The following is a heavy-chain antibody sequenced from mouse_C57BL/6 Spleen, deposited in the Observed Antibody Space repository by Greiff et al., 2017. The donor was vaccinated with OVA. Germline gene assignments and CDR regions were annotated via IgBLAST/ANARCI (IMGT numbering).Heavy chain of an antibody. CDR3: ARSGGNYLYYYAMDY. Sequence: VQLQQPGAELVKPGASVKLSCKASGYTFTSYWMHWVKQRPGQGLEWIGMIHPNSGSTNYNEKFKSKATLTVDKSSSTAYMQLSSLTSEDSAVYYCARSGGNYLYYYAMDYWGQGTSVTVSS. CDR1: GYTFTSYW. V-gene: IGHV1-64*01. J-gene: IGHJ4*01. CDR2: IHPNSGST. D-gene: IGHD2-1*01.